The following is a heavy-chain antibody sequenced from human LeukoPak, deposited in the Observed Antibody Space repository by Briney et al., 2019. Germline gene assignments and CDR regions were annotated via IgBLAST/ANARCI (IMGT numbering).Heavy chain of an antibody. CDR3: ERGPRGLLWFT. J-gene: IGHJ5*02. V-gene: IGHV1-8*01. CDR1: GYTFTSYD. CDR2: MNPNSGNT. Sequence: GXSVKVXXKASGYTFTSYDINWVRQATGQGLEWMGWMNPNSGNTGYAQKFQGRVTMTRNTAISTAYMELSRLRDEDTAVYYCERGPRGLLWFTWGQGTLVTVSS. D-gene: IGHD3-10*01.